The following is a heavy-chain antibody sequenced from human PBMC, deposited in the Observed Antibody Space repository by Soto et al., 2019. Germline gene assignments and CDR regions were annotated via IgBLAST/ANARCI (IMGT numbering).Heavy chain of an antibody. Sequence: SETLSLTCAVSGYSISSGYYWGWIRQPPGKGLEWIGSIYHSGSTYYNPSLKSRVTISVDTSKNQFSLRLSSVTAADTAVYYCAREVATIGSRLYYYYGMDVWGQGTTVTVSS. CDR3: AREVATIGSRLYYYYGMDV. CDR1: GYSISSGYY. J-gene: IGHJ6*02. V-gene: IGHV4-38-2*02. CDR2: IYHSGST. D-gene: IGHD5-12*01.